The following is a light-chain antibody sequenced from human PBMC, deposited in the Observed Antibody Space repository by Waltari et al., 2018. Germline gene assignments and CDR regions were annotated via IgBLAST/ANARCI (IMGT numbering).Light chain of an antibody. CDR1: QSVSRS. CDR3: QHYVRLPVS. V-gene: IGKV3-20*01. CDR2: GAS. Sequence: EIVLTQSPGTLSLSPGERATLSCRASQSVSRSLAWYQQKPGQAPRLLIYGASSRATGVPDRFSGNGSGTDFSLTISSLEPEDFAVYYCQHYVRLPVSFGQGTKVEIK. J-gene: IGKJ1*01.